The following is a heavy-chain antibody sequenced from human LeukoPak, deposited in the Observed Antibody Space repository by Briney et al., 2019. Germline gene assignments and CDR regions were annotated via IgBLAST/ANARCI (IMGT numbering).Heavy chain of an antibody. J-gene: IGHJ6*02. CDR2: LHSGITT. D-gene: IGHD3-16*01. Sequence: GGSLRLSCAASGFTVSSKYMSWVRQAPGKGLECVSVLHSGITTYYADSVKGRFTISRDNSKNTLYLQMNSLRAEDTAVYYCARELRPYGMDVWGQGTTVTVSS. CDR3: ARELRPYGMDV. V-gene: IGHV3-66*01. CDR1: GFTVSSKY.